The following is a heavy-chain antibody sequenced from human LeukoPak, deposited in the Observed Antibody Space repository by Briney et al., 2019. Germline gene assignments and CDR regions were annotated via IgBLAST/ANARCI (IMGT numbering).Heavy chain of an antibody. CDR2: IYYSGST. J-gene: IGHJ4*02. D-gene: IGHD6-13*01. Sequence: SETLSLTCTVPGGSISTYYWSWIRQPPGKGLEWIGYIYYSGSTNYNPSLKSRVTISVDTSENQFSLKLSSVTAADTAVYYCARGGSWYAYWGQGTLVTVSS. V-gene: IGHV4-59*01. CDR3: ARGGSWYAY. CDR1: GGSISTYY.